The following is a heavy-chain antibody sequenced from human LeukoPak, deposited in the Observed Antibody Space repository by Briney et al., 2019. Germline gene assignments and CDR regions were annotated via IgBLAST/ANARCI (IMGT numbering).Heavy chain of an antibody. CDR2: ISSSSSYT. D-gene: IGHD3-22*01. Sequence: GGSLRLSCAASGFTFSSYAMSWVRQAPGKGLEWVSYISSSSSYTNYADSVKGRFTISRDNAKNSLYLQMNSLRAEDTAVYYCAKVPTRYYYDSSGFNWFDPWGQGTLVTVSS. J-gene: IGHJ5*02. CDR3: AKVPTRYYYDSSGFNWFDP. CDR1: GFTFSSYA. V-gene: IGHV3-21*05.